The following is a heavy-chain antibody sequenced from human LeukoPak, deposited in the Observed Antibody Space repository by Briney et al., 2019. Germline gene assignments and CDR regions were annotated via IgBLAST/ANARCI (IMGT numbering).Heavy chain of an antibody. D-gene: IGHD1-20*01. CDR1: DSLTGSS. Sequence: SQTLSLSCAGDSLTGSSVTWVRRPPGKGLEWIGEISLSGNTNYNPSLKSRITKSLATSKRHISLNLSSATTASTAVYFCARGILRYDWTDSDVRAFHYYYYMDVWGPGVTVIVSS. V-gene: IGHV4-34*01. CDR3: ARGILRYDWTDSDVRAFHYYYYMDV. J-gene: IGHJ6*03. CDR2: ISLSGNT.